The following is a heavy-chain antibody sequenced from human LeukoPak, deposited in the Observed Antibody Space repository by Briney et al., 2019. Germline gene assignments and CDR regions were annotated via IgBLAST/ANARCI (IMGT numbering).Heavy chain of an antibody. CDR1: GFTFSNYG. V-gene: IGHV3-30*18. D-gene: IGHD6-19*01. J-gene: IGHJ4*02. CDR2: VSYDGSNK. CDR3: AKDSSGWSPFDF. Sequence: GRSLRLSCAASGFTFSNYGMHWVRQAPGMGLEWVAAVSYDGSNKDYADSVKGRFTISRDNSKNTLYVQMNSLRAEDTGVYYCAKDSSGWSPFDFWGQGTLVTVSS.